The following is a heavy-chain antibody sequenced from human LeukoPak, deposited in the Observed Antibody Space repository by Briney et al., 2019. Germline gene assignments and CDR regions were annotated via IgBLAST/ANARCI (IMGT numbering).Heavy chain of an antibody. CDR2: IKQDGSEK. CDR1: GFTFSSYW. CDR3: ASFHCSGGSCYLDY. J-gene: IGHJ4*02. D-gene: IGHD2-15*01. V-gene: IGHV3-7*01. Sequence: PGGSLRLSCAASGFTFSSYWMSWVRQAPGKGLEWVANIKQDGSEKYYVDSVKGRFTISRDNAKNSLYLQMNSLRAEDTAVYYCASFHCSGGSCYLDYWGQGTLVTVSP.